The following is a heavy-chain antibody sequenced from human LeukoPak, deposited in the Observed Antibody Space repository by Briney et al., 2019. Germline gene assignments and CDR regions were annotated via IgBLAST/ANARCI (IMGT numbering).Heavy chain of an antibody. J-gene: IGHJ4*02. V-gene: IGHV1-69*13. CDR3: ARSQAYSSGWYYFDY. D-gene: IGHD6-19*01. Sequence: ASVKVSCKASGGTFSIYAISWVRQAPGQGLEWMGGIIPIFGTANYAQKFQGRVTITADESTSTAYMELSSLRSEDTAVYYCARSQAYSSGWYYFDYWGQGTLVTVSS. CDR1: GGTFSIYA. CDR2: IIPIFGTA.